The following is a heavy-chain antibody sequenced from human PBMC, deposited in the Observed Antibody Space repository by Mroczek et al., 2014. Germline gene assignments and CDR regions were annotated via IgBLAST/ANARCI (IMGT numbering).Heavy chain of an antibody. J-gene: IGHJ6*01. D-gene: IGHD4-17*01. CDR3: AREGGMTTVTLYYGMDV. CDR1: GFTFSSYA. CDR2: ISYDGSNK. V-gene: IGHV3-30-3*01. Sequence: VQLVESGGGVVQPGRSLRLSCAASGFTFSSYAMHWVRQAPGKGLEWVAVISYDGSNKYYADSVKGRFTISRDNSKNTLYLQMNSLRAEDTAVYYCAREGGMTTVTLYYGMDVWGQGTTVTVSS.